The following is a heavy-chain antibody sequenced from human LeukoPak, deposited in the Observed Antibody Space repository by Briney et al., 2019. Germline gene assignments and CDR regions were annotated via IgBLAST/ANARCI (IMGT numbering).Heavy chain of an antibody. CDR3: AREIWGERRLDP. Sequence: VASVKVSCKTSGYIFTDYYIHWLRQVPGQGLEWLRRINPDSGGTTYAQNFQDRVTMTRDTSISTAYIDLSRLRSDDTAVYYCAREIWGERRLDPWGQGTLVIVSS. D-gene: IGHD3-10*01. CDR1: GYIFTDYY. CDR2: INPDSGGT. V-gene: IGHV1-2*06. J-gene: IGHJ5*02.